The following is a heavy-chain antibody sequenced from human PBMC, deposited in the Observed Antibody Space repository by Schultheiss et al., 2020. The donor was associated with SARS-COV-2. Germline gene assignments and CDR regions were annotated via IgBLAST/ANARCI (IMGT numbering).Heavy chain of an antibody. CDR3: ARDAPRSGGLDF. CDR2: ISSSGSTI. D-gene: IGHD4-23*01. V-gene: IGHV3-48*01. CDR1: GFTFSSYS. J-gene: IGHJ4*02. Sequence: GGSLRLSCAASGFTFSSYSMNWVRQAPGKGLEWVSYISSSGSTIYYADSAKGRFTISRDNAKNTLYLQMNSLRAEDTGVYYCARDAPRSGGLDFWGQGTLVTVSS.